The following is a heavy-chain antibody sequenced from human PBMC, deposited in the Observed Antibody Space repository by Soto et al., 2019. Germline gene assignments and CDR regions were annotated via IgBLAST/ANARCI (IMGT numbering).Heavy chain of an antibody. D-gene: IGHD5-12*01. Sequence: AGSVKISCNGSGYRFTTYWITWVRQVPGKGLEWMGRIDPSDSYANYSPSFQGHVTVSADKSISTAYLQWSSLKASDTAMYYCGRVRVDKAEGWFDPWGQGTLVTVSS. CDR3: GRVRVDKAEGWFDP. CDR1: GYRFTTYW. J-gene: IGHJ5*02. V-gene: IGHV5-10-1*01. CDR2: IDPSDSYA.